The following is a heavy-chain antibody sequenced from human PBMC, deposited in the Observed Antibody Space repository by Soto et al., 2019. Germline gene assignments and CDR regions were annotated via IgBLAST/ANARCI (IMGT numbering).Heavy chain of an antibody. Sequence: SETLSLTCTVSGFSISSYYWSWIRQPPGKGLEWIGYIYYSGSTNYNPSLKSRVTISVDTSKNQFSLKLSSVTAADTAVYYCARVWGGAFDIWGQGTMVTVSS. J-gene: IGHJ3*02. V-gene: IGHV4-59*01. CDR1: GFSISSYY. D-gene: IGHD3-10*01. CDR3: ARVWGGAFDI. CDR2: IYYSGST.